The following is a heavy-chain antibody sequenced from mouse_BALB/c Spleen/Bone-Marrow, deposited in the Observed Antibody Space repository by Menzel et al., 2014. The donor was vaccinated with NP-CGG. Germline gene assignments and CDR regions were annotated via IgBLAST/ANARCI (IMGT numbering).Heavy chain of an antibody. Sequence: QLQESGPELVRPVASVKLSCKASGYTFTSFWMNWVKQRPDQGLEWIGRIDPYDSITHYNRIFKDKATLTVDKSSSTAYMQLSSPTSEDSAVYYCARRERTGMIYWGQGPPRSVFS. CDR3: ARRERTGMIY. J-gene: IGHJ2*01. D-gene: IGHD4-1*01. CDR1: GYTFTSFW. CDR2: IDPYDSIT. V-gene: IGHV1-52*01.